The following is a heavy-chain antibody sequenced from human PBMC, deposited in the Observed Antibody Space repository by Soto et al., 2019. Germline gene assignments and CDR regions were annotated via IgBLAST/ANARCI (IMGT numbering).Heavy chain of an antibody. CDR2: IYWNDDK. Sequence: QITLKESGPTLVKPTQTLTLTCTFSGFSLTTHGMGVGWVRQPPGKALEWLALIYWNDDKYYSPSLESRLTITKDTSKNQVVLTVTNIDPVDTGTYFWAQSPDYYTDSRGQKAGAFDTWGHGTLVTVS. J-gene: IGHJ3*02. D-gene: IGHD3-22*01. V-gene: IGHV2-5*01. CDR1: GFSLTTHGMG. CDR3: AQSPDYYTDSRGQKAGAFDT.